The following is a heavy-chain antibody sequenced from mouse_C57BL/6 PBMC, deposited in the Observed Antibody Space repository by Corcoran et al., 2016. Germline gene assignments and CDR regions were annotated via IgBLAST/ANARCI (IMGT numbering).Heavy chain of an antibody. V-gene: IGHV1-75*01. CDR1: GYTFTDYY. CDR2: IFPGSGST. D-gene: IGHD1-1*02. Sequence: QVQLQQSGPELVKPGASVKISCKASGYTFTDYYINWVKQRPGQGLEWIGWIFPGSGSTYYKEKFKGKATLTVDKSSSTAYMLLRSLTSEDSAVYFCSRLSGGSYFDYWGQGTTLTVSS. J-gene: IGHJ2*01. CDR3: SRLSGGSYFDY.